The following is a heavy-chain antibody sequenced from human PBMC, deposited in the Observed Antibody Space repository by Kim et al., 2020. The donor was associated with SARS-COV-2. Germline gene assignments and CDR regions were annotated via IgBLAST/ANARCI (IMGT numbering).Heavy chain of an antibody. CDR3: VRGGVFDHGVL. V-gene: IGHV3-53*01. D-gene: IGHD4-17*01. Sequence: GGSLRLSCAASGFPVSNYYMSWVRQAPGKRLEWVSIIYTTGGTYYTDSVKGRFTISRDTSNNKVHLQMNTLGAEDTATYYCVRGGVFDHGVLWGQGTLVTVSS. J-gene: IGHJ4*02. CDR2: IYTTGGT. CDR1: GFPVSNYY.